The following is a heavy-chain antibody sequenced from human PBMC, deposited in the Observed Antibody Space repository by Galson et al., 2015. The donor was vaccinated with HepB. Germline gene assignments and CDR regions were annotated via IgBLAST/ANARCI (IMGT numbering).Heavy chain of an antibody. V-gene: IGHV3-23*01. D-gene: IGHD5-18*01. Sequence: SLRLSCAASGFTFSSCVMSWVRQAPGKGLEWISSIDGSGGSSYYADSVKGRFTISRDNSKNTLYLQMNRLRPEDTAVYYCAKMGIQSRHNWFDPWGQGTLVTVSS. CDR3: AKMGIQSRHNWFDP. CDR1: GFTFSSCV. J-gene: IGHJ5*02. CDR2: IDGSGGSS.